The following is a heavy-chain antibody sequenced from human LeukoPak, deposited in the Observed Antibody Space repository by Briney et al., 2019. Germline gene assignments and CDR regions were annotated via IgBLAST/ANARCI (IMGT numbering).Heavy chain of an antibody. J-gene: IGHJ6*02. CDR2: IYYSGST. D-gene: IGHD3-3*01. Sequence: PSETLSLTCAAYGGSFSGYYWSWIRQPPGKGLEWIGYIYYSGSTNYNPSLKSRVTISVDTSKNQFSLKLSSVTAADTAVYYCAGTYYDFWSGYSQNYYYYGMDVWGQGTTVTVSS. CDR1: GGSFSGYY. V-gene: IGHV4-59*01. CDR3: AGTYYDFWSGYSQNYYYYGMDV.